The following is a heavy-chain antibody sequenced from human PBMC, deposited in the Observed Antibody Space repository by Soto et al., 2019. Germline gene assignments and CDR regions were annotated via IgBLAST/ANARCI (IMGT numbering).Heavy chain of an antibody. J-gene: IGHJ6*03. D-gene: IGHD3-10*01. V-gene: IGHV3-7*01. CDR2: IKQDGSEK. Sequence: GGSLRLSCAASGFTFSSYWMSWVRQAPGKGLEWVANIKQDGSEKYYVDSVKGRFTISRDNAKNSLYLQMNSLRAEDTAVYYCARTGVEKSHGSGSLWDPPRYYYYYYMDVWGKGTTVTVSS. CDR3: ARTGVEKSHGSGSLWDPPRYYYYYYMDV. CDR1: GFTFSSYW.